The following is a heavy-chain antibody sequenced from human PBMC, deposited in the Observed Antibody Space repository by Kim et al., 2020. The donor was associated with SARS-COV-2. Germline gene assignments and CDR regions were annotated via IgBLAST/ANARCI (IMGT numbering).Heavy chain of an antibody. D-gene: IGHD2-15*01. Sequence: SETLSLTCTVSGGSISSGGYYWSWIRQHPGKGLEWIGYIYYSGSTYYNPSLKSRVTISVDTSKNQFSLKLSSVTAADTAVYYCARDRGRVAAGAAYYYYYGMDVWGQGTTVTVSS. CDR2: IYYSGST. J-gene: IGHJ6*02. V-gene: IGHV4-31*03. CDR3: ARDRGRVAAGAAYYYYYGMDV. CDR1: GGSISSGGYY.